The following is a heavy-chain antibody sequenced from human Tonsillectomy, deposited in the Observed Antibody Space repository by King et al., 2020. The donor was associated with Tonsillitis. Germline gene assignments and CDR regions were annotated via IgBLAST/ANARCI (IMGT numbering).Heavy chain of an antibody. Sequence: VQLVESGGGFVLPGGSLRLSCAASKFTFSSYSMSWVRQAPGEGLEWGSSIIGSGGITHYADSVKGRVTISRNNSKNTLYLQMNSLRAEDTAVYYCAKCGVGFWSAIRGGDYFYFYMDVWGKGTAVTVSS. CDR1: KFTFSSYS. J-gene: IGHJ6*03. V-gene: IGHV3-23*04. D-gene: IGHD3-3*01. CDR2: IIGSGGIT. CDR3: AKCGVGFWSAIRGGDYFYFYMDV.